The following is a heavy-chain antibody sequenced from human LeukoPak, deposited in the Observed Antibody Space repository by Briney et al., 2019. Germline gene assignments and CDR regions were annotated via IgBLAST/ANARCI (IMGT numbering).Heavy chain of an antibody. J-gene: IGHJ4*02. CDR3: AKDRIAAAGVYYFDY. Sequence: GGSPRLSCAASGFTFSSYGMHWVRQAPGKGLEWVAVISYDGSNKYYADSVKGRFTISRDNSKNTLYLQMNSLRAEDTAVYYCAKDRIAAAGVYYFDYWGQGTLVTVSS. CDR2: ISYDGSNK. CDR1: GFTFSSYG. V-gene: IGHV3-30*18. D-gene: IGHD6-13*01.